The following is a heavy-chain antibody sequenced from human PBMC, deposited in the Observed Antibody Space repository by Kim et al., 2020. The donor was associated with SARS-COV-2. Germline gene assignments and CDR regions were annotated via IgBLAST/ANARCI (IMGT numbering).Heavy chain of an antibody. CDR1: GFTFSNAW. D-gene: IGHD2-21*02. V-gene: IGHV3-15*01. J-gene: IGHJ5*02. CDR3: TTRLREFSTVVTLDNWFDP. Sequence: GGSLRLSCAASGFTFSNAWMSWVRQAPGKGLEWVGRIKSKTDGGTTDYAAPVKGRFTISRDDSKNTLYLQMNSLKTEDTAVYYCTTRLREFSTVVTLDNWFDPWGQGTLVTVSS. CDR2: IKSKTDGGTT.